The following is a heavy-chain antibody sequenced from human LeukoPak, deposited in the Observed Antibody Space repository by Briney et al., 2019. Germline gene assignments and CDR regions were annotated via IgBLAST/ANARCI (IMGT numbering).Heavy chain of an antibody. CDR1: GFTVSSNY. J-gene: IGHJ4*02. V-gene: IGHV3-66*04. CDR3: ARHRGYCSSTNCYPYYFDY. CDR2: IYSGGST. Sequence: PGGSLRLSCAASGFTVSSNYMSWVRQAPGKGLEWVSVIYSGGSTYYADSAKGRFTISRDNSKNTLYLQMNSLRAEDTAVYYCARHRGYCSSTNCYPYYFDYWGQGTLVTVSP. D-gene: IGHD2-2*01.